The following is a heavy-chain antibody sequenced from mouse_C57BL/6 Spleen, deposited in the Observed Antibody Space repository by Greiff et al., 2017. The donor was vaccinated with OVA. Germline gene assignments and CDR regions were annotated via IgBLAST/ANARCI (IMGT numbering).Heavy chain of an antibody. CDR3: ARGFYYDYDGGHDY. J-gene: IGHJ2*01. D-gene: IGHD2-4*01. CDR2: INPSSGYT. V-gene: IGHV1-4*01. CDR1: GYTFTSYT. Sequence: QVQLKESGAELARPGASVKMSCKASGYTFTSYTMHWVKQRPGQGLEWIGYINPSSGYTKYNQKFKDKATLTADKSSSTAYMQLSSLTSEDSAVYYCARGFYYDYDGGHDYWGQGTTLTVSS.